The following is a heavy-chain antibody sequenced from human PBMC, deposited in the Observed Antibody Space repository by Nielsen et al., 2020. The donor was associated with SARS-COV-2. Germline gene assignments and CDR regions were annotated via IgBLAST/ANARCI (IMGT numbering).Heavy chain of an antibody. CDR2: TSNDGSNK. V-gene: IGHV3-30*03. J-gene: IGHJ3*01. CDR1: GFTFSSHG. Sequence: GGSLRLSCAASGFTFSSHGMHWVRQAPGKGLEWVALTSNDGSNKYYADSVRGRFSISRDNAKNSMSLQMNSLRVEDTAVYYCARDWSRAFDVWGQGTMVTVSS. CDR3: ARDWSRAFDV.